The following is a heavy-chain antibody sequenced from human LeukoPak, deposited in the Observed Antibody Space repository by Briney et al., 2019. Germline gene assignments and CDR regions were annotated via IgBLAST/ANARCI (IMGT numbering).Heavy chain of an antibody. CDR1: GGSISSSNYY. CDR3: ARQGFENWFDP. J-gene: IGHJ5*02. CDR2: ISYSGST. V-gene: IGHV4-39*01. Sequence: SETLSLTCTVSGGSISSSNYYWGWIRQPPGEGLEWIASISYSGSTYYNPSLKSRVTISIDTSKSQFSLKLSSVTAADTAVYYCARQGFENWFDPWGQGTLVTVSS.